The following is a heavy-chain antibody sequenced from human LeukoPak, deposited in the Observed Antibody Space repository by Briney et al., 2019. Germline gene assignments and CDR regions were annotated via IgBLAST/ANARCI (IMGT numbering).Heavy chain of an antibody. Sequence: PGGSLGLSCAASGFTFSSYWMSWVRQAPGKGLEWVANIKQDGSEKYYVDSVKGRFTISRDNAKNSLYLQMNSLRAEDTAVYYCASNSGNYQAIEYFQHWGQGTLVTVSS. V-gene: IGHV3-7*01. D-gene: IGHD1-26*01. CDR2: IKQDGSEK. CDR3: ASNSGNYQAIEYFQH. CDR1: GFTFSSYW. J-gene: IGHJ1*01.